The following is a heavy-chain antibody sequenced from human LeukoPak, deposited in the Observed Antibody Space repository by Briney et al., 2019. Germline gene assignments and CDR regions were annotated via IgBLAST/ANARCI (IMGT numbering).Heavy chain of an antibody. D-gene: IGHD5-18*01. CDR3: ARGRGYGNYYYYYMDV. CDR1: GGSFSGYY. Sequence: SETLSLTCAVYGGSFSGYYWSWIRQPPGKGLEWIGEINHSGSTNYNPSLKSRVTISVDTSKNQFPLKLSSVTAADTAVYYCARGRGYGNYYYYYMDVWGKGTTVTVSS. V-gene: IGHV4-34*01. CDR2: INHSGST. J-gene: IGHJ6*03.